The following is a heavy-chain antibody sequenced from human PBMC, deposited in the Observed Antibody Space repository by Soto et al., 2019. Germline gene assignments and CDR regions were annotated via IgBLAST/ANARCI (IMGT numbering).Heavy chain of an antibody. CDR2: MYHSGST. J-gene: IGHJ4*02. Sequence: QVQLQESGPGLVKPSGTLSLTCAFSGGSISSDNWWTWVRQPPGKGLEWIGEMYHSGSTNYSPSLKSRVTISVDKSKNQFSLKLTSVTAADTARYYCARASAASMLRGAIINWGQGTLVTVSS. D-gene: IGHD3-10*01. CDR3: ARASAASMLRGAIIN. CDR1: GGSISSDNW. V-gene: IGHV4-4*02.